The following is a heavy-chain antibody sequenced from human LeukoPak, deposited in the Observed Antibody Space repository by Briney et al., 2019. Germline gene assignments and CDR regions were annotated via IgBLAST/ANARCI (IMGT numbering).Heavy chain of an antibody. CDR3: ARVDSSGSYDY. V-gene: IGHV1-2*02. CDR1: GYTFTVYY. Sequence: ASVRVSCKASGYTFTVYYMHWVRQAPGQGLEWMGWINPNSGGTNYAQKFQGRVTMTRDTSISTAYMELSRLRSDDTAVNYCARVDSSGSYDYWGQGTLVTVSS. J-gene: IGHJ4*02. CDR2: INPNSGGT. D-gene: IGHD1-26*01.